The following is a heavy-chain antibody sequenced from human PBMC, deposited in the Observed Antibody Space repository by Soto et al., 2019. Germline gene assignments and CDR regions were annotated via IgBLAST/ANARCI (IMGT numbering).Heavy chain of an antibody. CDR2: IWYDGSDK. V-gene: IGHV3-33*01. CDR1: GFTFSSYG. J-gene: IGHJ4*02. Sequence: QVQLVESGGGVVQPGRSLRLSCAASGFTFSSYGMHWVRQAPGKGLEWVAVIWYDGSDKYYADSAKGRFTISRDSSKNTLYLQMNSLRAEDTAVYYCARDLFSGDALSFFDYWGQGTLVTVSS. D-gene: IGHD4-17*01. CDR3: ARDLFSGDALSFFDY.